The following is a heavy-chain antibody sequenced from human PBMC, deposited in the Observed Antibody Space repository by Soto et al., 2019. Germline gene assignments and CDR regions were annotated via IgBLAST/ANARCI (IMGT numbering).Heavy chain of an antibody. V-gene: IGHV4-59*01. J-gene: IGHJ4*02. Sequence: SETLSLTCTVSGASISTYYWSWIRQPPGKGLEWIGYIYYSGTTNYNPSLKSRVTISVDTSKNQFSLKLSSVTAADTAVYYCASLSGDYVSYWGQGTLVTVSS. CDR3: ASLSGDYVSY. CDR2: IYYSGTT. CDR1: GASISTYY. D-gene: IGHD4-17*01.